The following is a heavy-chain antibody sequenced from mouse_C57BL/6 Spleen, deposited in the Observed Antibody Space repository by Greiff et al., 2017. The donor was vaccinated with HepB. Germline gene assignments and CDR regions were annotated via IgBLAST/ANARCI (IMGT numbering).Heavy chain of an antibody. CDR3: AREDYDYERYFDV. D-gene: IGHD2-4*01. CDR1: GFTFSSYA. CDR2: ISDGGSYT. Sequence: EVQVVESGGGLVKPGGSLKLSCAASGFTFSSYAMSWVRQTPEKRLEWVATISDGGSYTYYPDNVKGRFTISRDNAKNNLYLQMSHLKSEDTAMYYCAREDYDYERYFDVWGTGTTVTVSS. J-gene: IGHJ1*03. V-gene: IGHV5-4*01.